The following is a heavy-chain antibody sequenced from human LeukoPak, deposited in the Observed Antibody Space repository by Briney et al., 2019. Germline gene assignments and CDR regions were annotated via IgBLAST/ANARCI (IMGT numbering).Heavy chain of an antibody. Sequence: PGGSLRLSCAASGFTFSSYAMSWVRQAPGKGLEWVSAISGSGGSTYYADSVKGRFTISRDNSKDTLYLQMNSLRAEDTAVYYCAKDHIDDYGGNSEDYWGQGTLVTVSS. D-gene: IGHD4-23*01. J-gene: IGHJ4*02. CDR3: AKDHIDDYGGNSEDY. V-gene: IGHV3-23*01. CDR1: GFTFSSYA. CDR2: ISGSGGST.